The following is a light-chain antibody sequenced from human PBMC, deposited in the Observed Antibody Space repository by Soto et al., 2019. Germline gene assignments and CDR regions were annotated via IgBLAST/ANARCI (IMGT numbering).Light chain of an antibody. CDR2: GAS. Sequence: EIVLTQSPGTLSLSPGDRAALSCRASQTVSSDYLAWYQQKPGQAPRLLIYGASTRATDIPARFSGSGSGTEFTLTISSLQSEDFAVYFCQQYNNWPLAFGQGTRLEIK. V-gene: IGKV3-15*01. J-gene: IGKJ5*01. CDR3: QQYNNWPLA. CDR1: QTVSSD.